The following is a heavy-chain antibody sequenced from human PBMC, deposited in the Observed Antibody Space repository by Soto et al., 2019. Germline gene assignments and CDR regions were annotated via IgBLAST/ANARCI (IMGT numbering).Heavy chain of an antibody. J-gene: IGHJ4*02. V-gene: IGHV4-39*01. CDR3: ARHNYGSGSTYFDY. Sequence: SETLSLTCTVSGGSISSCAYYWGWVRQPPGKALEYMGVICSSGSTIYNPSLKSRVIISVDTSKSQFSLTLTSMTAADTAVYYCARHNYGSGSTYFDYWGQGTLVTVSS. CDR1: GGSISSCAYY. D-gene: IGHD3-10*01. CDR2: ICSSGST.